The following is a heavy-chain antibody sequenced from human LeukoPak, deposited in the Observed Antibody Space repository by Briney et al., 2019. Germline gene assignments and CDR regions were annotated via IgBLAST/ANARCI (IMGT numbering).Heavy chain of an antibody. CDR2: ISSSGSSI. V-gene: IGHV3-21*01. Sequence: GGSLRLSCAASGFTFSSYTMNWVRQAPGKGLEWVSYISSSGSSIYYADSVKGRFTISRDNAENSLYLQMNSLRAEDKAVYYCSSGVEGYCSIGGCYYVMYACGQGTPVS. CDR1: GFTFSSYT. J-gene: IGHJ6*01. CDR3: SSGVEGYCSIGGCYYVMYA. D-gene: IGHD2-15*01.